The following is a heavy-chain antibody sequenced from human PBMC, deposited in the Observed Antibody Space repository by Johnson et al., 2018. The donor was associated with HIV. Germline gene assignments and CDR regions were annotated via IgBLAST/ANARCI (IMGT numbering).Heavy chain of an antibody. Sequence: VQLVESGGGLVQPGGSLRLSCAASGFTFSSYAISWVRQAPGKGLEWVSAISGSGGSTYYADSVKGRFTISRDNSKNPLYLQMNSLRAEDTAVYYCAKGTVRQQLVLGTDACDIWGQGTMVTVSS. CDR2: ISGSGGST. CDR1: GFTFSSYA. V-gene: IGHV3-23*04. J-gene: IGHJ3*02. CDR3: AKGTVRQQLVLGTDACDI. D-gene: IGHD6-13*01.